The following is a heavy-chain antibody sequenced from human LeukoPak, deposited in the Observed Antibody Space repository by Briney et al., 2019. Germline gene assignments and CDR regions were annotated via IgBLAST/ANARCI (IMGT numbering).Heavy chain of an antibody. CDR1: DGSSSRYY. CDR2: IYSSGST. CDR3: ARTGGNRGNVFEI. J-gene: IGHJ3*02. V-gene: IGHV4-59*08. D-gene: IGHD3-10*01. Sequence: PSETLSLTCNVSDGSSSRYYWSWIRQPPGKGLEWIGYIYSSGSTNYNPSLKSRVTLSVDTSKNQFSLKLNSVTASNTSVYYCARTGGNRGNVFEIWGQGQWSPSLQ.